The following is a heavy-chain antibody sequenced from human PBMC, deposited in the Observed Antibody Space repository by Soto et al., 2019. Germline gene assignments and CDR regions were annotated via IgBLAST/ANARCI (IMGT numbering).Heavy chain of an antibody. Sequence: QLQLQESGPGLAKPSETLSLTCTVSGGSISSSSYYWGWIRQPPGKGLEWIGRIYYSGSTYYNPSLKSRVTIAVDTSKNQFSLKLSSVTAADTAVYYCARLGLLWFWELSYPIDYWGKGTLVTVSS. CDR2: IYYSGST. V-gene: IGHV4-39*01. D-gene: IGHD3-10*01. CDR3: ARLGLLWFWELSYPIDY. J-gene: IGHJ4*02. CDR1: GGSISSSSYY.